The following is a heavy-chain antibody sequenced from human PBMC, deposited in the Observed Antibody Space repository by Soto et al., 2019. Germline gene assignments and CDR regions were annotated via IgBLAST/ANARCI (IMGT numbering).Heavy chain of an antibody. Sequence: QVQLVQSGAEVKKPGSSVKVSCKASGGTFSSYAISWVRQAPGQGLEWMGGIIPIFGTANYAQKFQGRVTITADESTSTAYMELSSLRSEDTAVYYCAGDDAVVVAATGGLDYWGQGTLVTVSS. CDR2: IIPIFGTA. CDR3: AGDDAVVVAATGGLDY. J-gene: IGHJ4*02. D-gene: IGHD2-15*01. V-gene: IGHV1-69*12. CDR1: GGTFSSYA.